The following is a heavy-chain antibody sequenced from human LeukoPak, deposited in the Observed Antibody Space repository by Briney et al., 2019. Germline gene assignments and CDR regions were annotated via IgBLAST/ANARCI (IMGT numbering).Heavy chain of an antibody. CDR1: GFSLSSYA. CDR2: AGSGDNT. CDR3: AKAARGEVAATDAFDI. D-gene: IGHD2-15*01. Sequence: GGSLRLSCAASGFSLSSYAMSWVRQAPGKGLEWVAAAGSGDNTYYADSVKGRLTVSRDNSRNTLYLQMNSLRAEDTAMFYCAKAARGEVAATDAFDIWGQGTMVTVSS. J-gene: IGHJ3*02. V-gene: IGHV3-23*01.